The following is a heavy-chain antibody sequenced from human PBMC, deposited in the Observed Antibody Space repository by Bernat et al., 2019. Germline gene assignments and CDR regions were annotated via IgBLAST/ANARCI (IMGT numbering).Heavy chain of an antibody. D-gene: IGHD6-6*01. CDR2: ISSSSSYI. V-gene: IGHV3-21*05. J-gene: IGHJ4*02. CDR1: GFTFSSYS. Sequence: EVQLVESGGGLVKPGGSLRLSCAASGFTFSSYSMNWVRQAPGKGLEWISYISSSSSYIYYADSVKGRFTISRDNAKNSLYLQMNSLRAEDTAVYYCARDRGSSSPYYFDYWGQGTLVTVSS. CDR3: ARDRGSSSPYYFDY.